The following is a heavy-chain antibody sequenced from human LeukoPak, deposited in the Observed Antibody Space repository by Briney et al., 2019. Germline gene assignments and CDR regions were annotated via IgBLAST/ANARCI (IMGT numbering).Heavy chain of an antibody. Sequence: ASVKVSCKVSGYTLTELSMHWVRQAPGKGLEWMGGFDPEDGETIYAQKFQGRVTMTEDTSTDTAYMELSSLRSEDTVVYYCATEVAGSGFCDYWGQGTLVTVSS. V-gene: IGHV1-24*01. J-gene: IGHJ4*02. CDR3: ATEVAGSGFCDY. D-gene: IGHD6-19*01. CDR1: GYTLTELS. CDR2: FDPEDGET.